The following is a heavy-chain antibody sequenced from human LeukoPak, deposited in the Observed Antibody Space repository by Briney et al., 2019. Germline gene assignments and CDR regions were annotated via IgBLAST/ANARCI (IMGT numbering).Heavy chain of an antibody. CDR3: ARARGSYRADYFDY. D-gene: IGHD3-16*02. CDR2: IYSGGST. CDR1: GFTVSSNY. V-gene: IGHV3-66*01. Sequence: PGGSLRLSCAASGFTVSSNYMSWVRQAPGKGLEWVSVIYSGGSTYYADSVKRRFTISRDNSKNTLYLQMNSLRAEDTAVYYCARARGSYRADYFDYWGQGTLVTVSS. J-gene: IGHJ4*02.